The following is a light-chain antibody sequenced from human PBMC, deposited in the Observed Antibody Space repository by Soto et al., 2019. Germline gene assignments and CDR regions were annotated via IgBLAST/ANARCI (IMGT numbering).Light chain of an antibody. Sequence: QSALTQPRSVSGSPGQSVTIACTGTSSDVGRYDYVSWYQQHPGEAPKLVVYDVTKRPSGVPDRFSGSKSGNTASLTISGLQAEDEADYYCQSYDSSLSGYVFGTGTKLTVL. CDR2: DVT. CDR3: QSYDSSLSGYV. CDR1: SSDVGRYDY. V-gene: IGLV2-11*01. J-gene: IGLJ1*01.